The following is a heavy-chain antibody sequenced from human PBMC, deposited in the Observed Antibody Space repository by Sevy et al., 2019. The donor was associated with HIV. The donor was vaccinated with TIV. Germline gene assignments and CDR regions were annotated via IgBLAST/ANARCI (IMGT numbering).Heavy chain of an antibody. Sequence: GGSLRLSCAVSGFTFSNYWMHWVRQAPGKGLLLVSHINPYGNIVTYAESVRGRFTISRDNAKNTLYLQMSSLRADDTAIYYCARAPADYSTGWSADWGQGTLVTVSS. CDR1: GFTFSNYW. CDR2: INPYGNIV. J-gene: IGHJ4*02. V-gene: IGHV3-74*01. D-gene: IGHD6-19*01. CDR3: ARAPADYSTGWSAD.